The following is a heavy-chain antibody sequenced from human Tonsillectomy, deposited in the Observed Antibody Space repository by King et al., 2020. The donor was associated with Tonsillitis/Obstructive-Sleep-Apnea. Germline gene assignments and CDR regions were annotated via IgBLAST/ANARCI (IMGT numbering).Heavy chain of an antibody. CDR2: IWYDGSNK. D-gene: IGHD4-11*01. CDR3: ARVRGRRTTVLDY. CDR1: GFTFSSYG. Sequence: VQLVESGGGVVQPGRSLRLSCAASGFTFSSYGMHWVRQAPGKGLEWVAVIWYDGSNKYYADSVKGRFTISRDNSKNTLYLQTNSLRAEDTAVYYCARVRGRRTTVLDYWGQGTLVTVSS. J-gene: IGHJ4*02. V-gene: IGHV3-33*01.